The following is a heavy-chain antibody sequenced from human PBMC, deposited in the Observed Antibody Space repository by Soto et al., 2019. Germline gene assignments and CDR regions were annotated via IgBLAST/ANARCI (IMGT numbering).Heavy chain of an antibody. V-gene: IGHV4-34*01. Sequence: QVQLQQWGAGLLKPSETLSLTCAVYGGFFSGYYWSWIRQPPGKGLEWIGEINHSGSTNYNPSLKSRVTISVDTSKNQFSLKLSSVTAADTAVYYCARGAGDAFDIWGQGTMVTVSS. CDR1: GGFFSGYY. CDR3: ARGAGDAFDI. CDR2: INHSGST. D-gene: IGHD6-13*01. J-gene: IGHJ3*02.